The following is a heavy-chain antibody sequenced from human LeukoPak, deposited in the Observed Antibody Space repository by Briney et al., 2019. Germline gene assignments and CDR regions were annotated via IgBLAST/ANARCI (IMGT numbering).Heavy chain of an antibody. CDR2: ITSTTTYT. CDR3: VRCTFVLRKRCSAFDV. V-gene: IGHV3-21*01. Sequence: GGSLRLSCSASGFIFNTFGMNWVRQALGKGLEWVPSITSTTTYTYYADSVKGRFTISRDNAKNSLFLQMNSLRAEDTAVYYCVRCTFVLRKRCSAFDVWGQGTMVTVSA. J-gene: IGHJ3*01. D-gene: IGHD1-1*01. CDR1: GFIFNTFG.